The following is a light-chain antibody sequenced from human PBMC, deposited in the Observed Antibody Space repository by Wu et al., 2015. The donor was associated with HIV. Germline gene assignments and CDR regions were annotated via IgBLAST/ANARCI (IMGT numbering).Light chain of an antibody. J-gene: IGKJ1*01. CDR2: GAS. Sequence: EIVLTQSPVTLSLSPGEGATLSCRASQSVVSNSLAWFQHRPDQAPRLLIYGASSRATGIPDRFSGSGSGADFTLIISRLEPEDSAIHYCQQYGSSLWTLGQGTKVEIK. CDR3: QQYGSSLWT. V-gene: IGKV3-20*01. CDR1: QSVVSNS.